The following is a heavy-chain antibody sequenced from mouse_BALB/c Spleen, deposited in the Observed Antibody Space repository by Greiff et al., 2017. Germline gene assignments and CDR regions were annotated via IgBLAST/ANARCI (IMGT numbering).Heavy chain of an antibody. D-gene: IGHD1-2*01. V-gene: IGHV5-12-2*01. Sequence: EVKLMESGGGLVKPGGSLKLSCAASGFTFSSYTMSWVRQTPEKRLEWVAYISNGGGSTYYPDTVKGRFTISRDNAKNTLYLQMSSLKSEDTAMYYCATYGSPFAYWGQGTLVTVSA. CDR2: ISNGGGST. CDR3: ATYGSPFAY. CDR1: GFTFSSYT. J-gene: IGHJ3*01.